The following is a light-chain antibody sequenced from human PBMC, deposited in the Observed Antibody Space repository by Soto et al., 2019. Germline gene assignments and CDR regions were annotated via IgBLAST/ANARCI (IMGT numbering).Light chain of an antibody. V-gene: IGLV2-14*03. CDR1: SSDIGAYNF. Sequence: QSALTQPASVSGSPGQSITISCTGTSSDIGAYNFVSWYQQHPGKAPKLMLYDVNIRPSGVSNRFSGSKSGNTASLTISGLQAEEGADYYCTSWKTSPPMIFGGGTKVTVL. J-gene: IGLJ2*01. CDR3: TSWKTSPPMI. CDR2: DVN.